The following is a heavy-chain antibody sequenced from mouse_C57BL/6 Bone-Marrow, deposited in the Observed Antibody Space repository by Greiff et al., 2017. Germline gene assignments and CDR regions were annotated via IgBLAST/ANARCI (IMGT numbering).Heavy chain of an antibody. CDR2: ISDGGSYT. CDR1: GFTFSSYA. CDR3: AREGRGVY. Sequence: EVMLVESGGGLVKPGGSLKLSCAASGFTFSSYAMSWVRQTPEKRLEWVATISDGGSYTYYPDNVKGRFTISRDNAKNNLYLQMSHLKSEDTAMYYCAREGRGVYWGQGTLVTVSA. J-gene: IGHJ3*01. V-gene: IGHV5-4*01.